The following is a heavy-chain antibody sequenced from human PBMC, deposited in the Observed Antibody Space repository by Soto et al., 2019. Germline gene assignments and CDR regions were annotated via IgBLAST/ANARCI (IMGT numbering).Heavy chain of an antibody. J-gene: IGHJ4*02. D-gene: IGHD2-2*02. V-gene: IGHV1-18*01. Sequence: ASVKVSCKASGYTFTSYGISWVRQAPGQGLEWMGWISAYNGNTNYAQKLQGRVTMTTDTSTSTAYMELRSLRSDDTAVYYCARDREGVYCSSTSYYIFPLDYWGQGTLVTVSS. CDR2: ISAYNGNT. CDR3: ARDREGVYCSSTSYYIFPLDY. CDR1: GYTFTSYG.